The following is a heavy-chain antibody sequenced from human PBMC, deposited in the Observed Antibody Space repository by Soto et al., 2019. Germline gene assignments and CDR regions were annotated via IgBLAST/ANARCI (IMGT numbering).Heavy chain of an antibody. CDR3: ARVRAVDWYFDL. V-gene: IGHV3-13*01. D-gene: IGHD6-25*01. J-gene: IGHJ2*01. CDR2: IGTAGDT. CDR1: GFTFSSYD. Sequence: EVQLVECGGGLVQPGWSLRLSCAASGFTFSSYDMHWVRQATGKGLEWVSAIGTAGDTYYPGSVKGRFTISRENAKNSLYLQMNSLRAGDTAVYYCARVRAVDWYFDLWGRGTLVTVSS.